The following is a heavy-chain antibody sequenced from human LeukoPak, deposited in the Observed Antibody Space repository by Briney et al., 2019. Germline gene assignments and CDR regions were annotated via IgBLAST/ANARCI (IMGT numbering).Heavy chain of an antibody. J-gene: IGHJ4*02. CDR2: LRGDTGDT. V-gene: IGHV1-2*02. CDR3: ARVRDNASDY. CDR1: GYMVSDYY. Sequence: ASVTVSCKTSGYMVSDYYMHWVRQAPGQGLEWMGWLRGDTGDTDSPQKFKGRVTMTRDTATNTAYMQLSRLTYDDTAMYFCARVRDNASDYWGQGTLVTVSS. D-gene: IGHD2-2*01.